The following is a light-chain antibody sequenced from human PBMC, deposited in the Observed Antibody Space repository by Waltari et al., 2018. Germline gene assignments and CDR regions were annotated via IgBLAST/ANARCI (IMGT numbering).Light chain of an antibody. Sequence: QSALTQPASVSGSPGQSLPISCTGTSSDVGGYNHVSWYQQHPGKAPKLMIYEVSNRPSGVSNRFSGSKSGNTASLTISGLQAEDEADYYCSSYTGSSTVVFGGGTKLTVL. J-gene: IGLJ2*01. CDR3: SSYTGSSTVV. CDR1: SSDVGGYNH. CDR2: EVS. V-gene: IGLV2-14*01.